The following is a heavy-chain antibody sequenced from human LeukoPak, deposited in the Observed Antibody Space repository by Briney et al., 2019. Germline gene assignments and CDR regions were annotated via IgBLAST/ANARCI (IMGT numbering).Heavy chain of an antibody. J-gene: IGHJ4*02. CDR3: AREAGDCTNGVCYTDFDY. CDR1: GFTFSSYW. D-gene: IGHD2-8*01. CDR2: IKQDGSEK. Sequence: GGSLRLSCAASGFTFSSYWMSWVRQAPGKGLEWVANIKQDGSEKYYVVSVKGRFTISRDNAKNSLYLQMNSLRAEDTAVYYCAREAGDCTNGVCYTDFDYWGQGTLVTVSS. V-gene: IGHV3-7*01.